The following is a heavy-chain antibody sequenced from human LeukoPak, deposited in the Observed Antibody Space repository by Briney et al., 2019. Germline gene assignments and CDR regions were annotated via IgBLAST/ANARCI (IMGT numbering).Heavy chain of an antibody. CDR2: INTDNGGT. CDR3: ARDGTSYYYDSSGYSHYYSYYMDV. D-gene: IGHD3-22*01. Sequence: ASVKVSCKASGYTFTGYFIHWVRQAPGQGLEWVGRINTDNGGTNYAQKFQGRVTMTRDTSVTTAYMELSGPRSDDTAVYFCARDGTSYYYDSSGYSHYYSYYMDVWGKGTTITVSS. CDR1: GYTFTGYF. V-gene: IGHV1-2*06. J-gene: IGHJ6*03.